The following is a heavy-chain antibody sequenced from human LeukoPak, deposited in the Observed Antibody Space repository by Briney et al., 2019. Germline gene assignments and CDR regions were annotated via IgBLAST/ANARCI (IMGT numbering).Heavy chain of an antibody. CDR2: INHSGST. D-gene: IGHD6-19*01. V-gene: IGHV4-34*01. CDR3: SRHTRYSSGWHTNYYYMDV. J-gene: IGHJ6*03. CDR1: GGSFSGYY. Sequence: SETLSLTCAVYGGSFSGYYWSWIRQPPGKGLEWIGEINHSGSTNYNPSLKSRVTISVDTSKNQFSLKLSYVPAADTAVYYCSRHTRYSSGWHTNYYYMDVWGKGTTVTVSS.